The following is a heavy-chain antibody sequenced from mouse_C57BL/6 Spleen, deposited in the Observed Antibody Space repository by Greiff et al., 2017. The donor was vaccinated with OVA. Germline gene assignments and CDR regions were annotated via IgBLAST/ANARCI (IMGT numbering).Heavy chain of an antibody. D-gene: IGHD1-1*01. V-gene: IGHV1-22*01. J-gene: IGHJ4*01. CDR3: ASYCAGTYSAFDY. CDR2: INPNNGGT. CDR1: GYTFTDYN. Sequence: EVQLQQSGPELVKPGASVKMSCKASGYTFTDYNMHWVKQSHGKSLEWIGYINPNNGGTSYNQKFKGKATLTVNKSSSTAYMALRILTSEVSSVYSCASYCAGTYSAFDYWGQGTSLTVSS.